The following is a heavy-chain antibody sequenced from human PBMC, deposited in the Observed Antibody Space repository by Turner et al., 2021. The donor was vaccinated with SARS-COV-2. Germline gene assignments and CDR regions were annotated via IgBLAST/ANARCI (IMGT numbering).Heavy chain of an antibody. CDR1: GFTFSSYS. V-gene: IGHV3-21*05. J-gene: IGHJ6*02. Sequence: EVQLVESGGGLVKHGGTVRLACAASGFTFSSYSLNWVRQASGKGLECVSFIPSISRYIYYADSVKGRFTISRDNAKNSTCLKLNSLSCEDTAVNYFSTIARDGIAVYNYGGMDVWGQGTTVTVSS. D-gene: IGHD6-13*01. CDR3: STIARDGIAVYNYGGMDV. CDR2: IPSISRYI.